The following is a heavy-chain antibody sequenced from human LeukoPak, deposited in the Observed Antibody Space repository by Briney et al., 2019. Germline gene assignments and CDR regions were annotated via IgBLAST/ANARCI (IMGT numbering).Heavy chain of an antibody. CDR2: IIPIFGTA. J-gene: IGHJ4*02. CDR3: ARDGRVRGAFDY. Sequence: SVKVSCKASGGTFSSYAISWVRQAPGQGLEWMGGIIPIFGTANYAQKFQGRVTITADESTSTAYMELSSLRSEDTAVYYCARDGRVRGAFDYWGQGTLVTASS. V-gene: IGHV1-69*01. D-gene: IGHD3-10*01. CDR1: GGTFSSYA.